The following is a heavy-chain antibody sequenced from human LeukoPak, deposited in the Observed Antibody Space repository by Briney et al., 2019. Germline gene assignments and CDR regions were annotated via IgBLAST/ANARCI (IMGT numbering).Heavy chain of an antibody. CDR2: MNPNTGNT. CDR3: ARFTATVTTDPHFDY. V-gene: IGHV1-8*01. D-gene: IGHD4-17*01. Sequence: ASVKVSCKASGYTFTSYVINWVRQATGQGLEWMGWMNPNTGNTVYAQKFQGRVTMTRNTSISTAYMELSRLRSDDTAVYYCARFTATVTTDPHFDYWGQGTLVTVSS. CDR1: GYTFTSYV. J-gene: IGHJ4*02.